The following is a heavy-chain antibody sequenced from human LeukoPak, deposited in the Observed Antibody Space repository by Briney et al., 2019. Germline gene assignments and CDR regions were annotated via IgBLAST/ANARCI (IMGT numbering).Heavy chain of an antibody. CDR2: ISTSTGDT. J-gene: IGHJ4*02. D-gene: IGHD4-11*01. Sequence: SVKVSCKTSGYSFILYGISWVRQAAGQGPEWMGWISTSTGDTKYTQKFQGRVTLTTDTSTSTAYMELSSLRSDDAAVYYCARDDNYGIFVNVDYWGQGTLVTVSS. CDR1: GYSFILYG. V-gene: IGHV1-18*01. CDR3: ARDDNYGIFVNVDY.